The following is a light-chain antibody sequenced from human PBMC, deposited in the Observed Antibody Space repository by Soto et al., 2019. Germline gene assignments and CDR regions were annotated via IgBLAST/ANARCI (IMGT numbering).Light chain of an antibody. J-gene: IGKJ5*01. CDR2: AAS. CDR1: QTIDSW. Sequence: DIQRTQYHSSVSASVGDIVTITSLASQTIDSWLAWYQHTPGKAPKLLIYAASSLQSGVPSRFSGSGSGTDFTLTISSLQPEDFATYYCQQSYCAPSITFGRGTRLEIK. CDR3: QQSYCAPSIT. V-gene: IGKV1-39*01.